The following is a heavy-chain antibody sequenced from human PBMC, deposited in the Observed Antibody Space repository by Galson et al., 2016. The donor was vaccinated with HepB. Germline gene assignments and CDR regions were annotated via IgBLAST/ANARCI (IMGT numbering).Heavy chain of an antibody. CDR1: GFTFSTYA. D-gene: IGHD2-2*01. V-gene: IGHV3-23*01. CDR2: ISGDGATT. Sequence: SLRLSCAASGFTFSTYAMSWVRQAPGKGPEWVSVISGDGATTFYADSVKGRFTISRDNSKNTLYLQMNSLRAEDTAVYYCAKAGYQLPTRTPWFDPWGQGTLVTVSS. CDR3: AKAGYQLPTRTPWFDP. J-gene: IGHJ5*02.